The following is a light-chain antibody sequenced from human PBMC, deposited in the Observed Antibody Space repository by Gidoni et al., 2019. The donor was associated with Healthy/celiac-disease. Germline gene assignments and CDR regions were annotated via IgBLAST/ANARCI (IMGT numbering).Light chain of an antibody. V-gene: IGKV3-20*01. J-gene: IGKJ1*01. Sequence: EMVLTQSPGTLSLSPGERAPLSCRASQSVSSSYLAWYQQKPGQAPRLLIYGASSRATGIPDRFSGSGSGTDFTLTISRLEPEDFAVYYCQQYGSSPLTFGQGTKVEIK. CDR3: QQYGSSPLT. CDR2: GAS. CDR1: QSVSSSY.